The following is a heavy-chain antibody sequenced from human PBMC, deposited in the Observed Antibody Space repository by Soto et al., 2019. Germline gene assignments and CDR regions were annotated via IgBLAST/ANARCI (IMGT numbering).Heavy chain of an antibody. CDR1: GFTFSSYW. V-gene: IGHV3-74*01. J-gene: IGHJ4*02. CDR3: VTDGSSSWFDRYYFDY. CDR2: INSDGSST. Sequence: GSLRLSCAASGFTFSSYWMHWVRQAPGKGLVWVSRINSDGSSTSYADSVKGRFTISRDNAKNTLYLQMNSLRAEDTAVYYCVTDGSSSWFDRYYFDYWGQGTLVTVSS. D-gene: IGHD6-13*01.